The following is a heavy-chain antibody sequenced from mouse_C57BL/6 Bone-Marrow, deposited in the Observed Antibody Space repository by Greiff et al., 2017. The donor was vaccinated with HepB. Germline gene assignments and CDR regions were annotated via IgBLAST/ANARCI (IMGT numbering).Heavy chain of an antibody. Sequence: VQLQQSGPELVKPGDSVKISCKASGYSFTGYFMNWVMQGHGKSLEWIGRINPYNGDTFYNQKFKGKATLTVDKSSSTAHMELRSLTSEDSAVYYCARGYDYDYYYAMDYWGQGTSVTVSS. J-gene: IGHJ4*01. CDR2: INPYNGDT. CDR1: GYSFTGYF. V-gene: IGHV1-20*01. D-gene: IGHD2-4*01. CDR3: ARGYDYDYYYAMDY.